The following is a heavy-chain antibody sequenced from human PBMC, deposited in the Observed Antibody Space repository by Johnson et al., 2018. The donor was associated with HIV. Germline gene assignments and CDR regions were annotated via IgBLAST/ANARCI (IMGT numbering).Heavy chain of an antibody. V-gene: IGHV3-66*01. CDR2: IYSGGST. CDR1: GFSFSNYW. D-gene: IGHD2-8*02. CDR3: ARDHCTGGVCYAFDI. J-gene: IGHJ3*02. Sequence: VQLVESGGGVVQPGRSLRLSCAASGFSFSNYWMHWVRQAPGKGLEWVSVIYSGGSTYYADSVKGRFTISRDNSKNTLYLQMNSLRAEDTALYYCARDHCTGGVCYAFDIWGQGTMVTVSS.